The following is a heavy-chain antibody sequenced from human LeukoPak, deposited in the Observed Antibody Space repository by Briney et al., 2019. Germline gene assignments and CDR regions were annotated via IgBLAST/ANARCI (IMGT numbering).Heavy chain of an antibody. D-gene: IGHD1-26*01. Sequence: PGGSRILSGAASVFTGSSNYMSSGRQAPGKGVEGVAVSYSGGSTYYADSVKGRFTISRHNSKNTLYLQMNSLRAEDTAVYYCAREGVGATGYYYYGMDVWGQGTTVTVSS. CDR2: SYSGGST. CDR1: VFTGSSNY. V-gene: IGHV3-53*04. CDR3: AREGVGATGYYYYGMDV. J-gene: IGHJ6*02.